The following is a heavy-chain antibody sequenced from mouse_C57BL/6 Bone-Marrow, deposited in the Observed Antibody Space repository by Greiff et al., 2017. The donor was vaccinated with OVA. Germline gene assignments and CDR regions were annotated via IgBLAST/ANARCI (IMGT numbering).Heavy chain of an antibody. CDR3: ARKDYYGSSLYYFDY. V-gene: IGHV1-82*01. Sequence: VQLVESGPELVKPGASVKISCKASGYAFSSSWMNWVKQRPGKGLEWIGRIYPGDGDTNYNGKFKGKATLTADKSSSTAYMQLSSLTSEDSAVYFCARKDYYGSSLYYFDYWGQGTTLTVSS. J-gene: IGHJ2*01. CDR2: IYPGDGDT. CDR1: GYAFSSSW. D-gene: IGHD1-1*01.